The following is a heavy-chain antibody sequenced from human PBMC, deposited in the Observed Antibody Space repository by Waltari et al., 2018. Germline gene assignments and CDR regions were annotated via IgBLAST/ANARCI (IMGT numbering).Heavy chain of an antibody. J-gene: IGHJ3*02. CDR3: ANSIAAHDAFDI. Sequence: QVQLVESGGGVVQPGRSLRLSCAASGFTFSSYGMHWVRQAPGKGLEWVAVIWYDGSNKYYADSVKGRFTISRDNSKNTLYLQMNSLRAEDTAMYYCANSIAAHDAFDIWGQGTMVTVSS. CDR1: GFTFSSYG. V-gene: IGHV3-33*08. CDR2: IWYDGSNK. D-gene: IGHD6-25*01.